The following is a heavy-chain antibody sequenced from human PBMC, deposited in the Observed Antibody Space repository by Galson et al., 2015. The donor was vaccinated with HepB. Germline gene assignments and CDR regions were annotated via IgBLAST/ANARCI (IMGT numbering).Heavy chain of an antibody. V-gene: IGHV3-53*01. Sequence: LRLSCAASGFIVSRNHMSWVRQAPGKGLEWVSVIYSGGTTYYADSVKGRFTISRDNSKNTLYLQMNSLRAEDTAVYYCAREYSASWYSGLGYWGQGTLVTVSS. CDR2: IYSGGTT. J-gene: IGHJ4*02. D-gene: IGHD5-12*01. CDR3: AREYSASWYSGLGY. CDR1: GFIVSRNH.